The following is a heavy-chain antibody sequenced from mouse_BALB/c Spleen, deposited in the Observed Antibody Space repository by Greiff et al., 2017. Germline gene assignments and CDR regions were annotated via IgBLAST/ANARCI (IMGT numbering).Heavy chain of an antibody. Sequence: QLQQSGAELAKPGASVKMSCKASGYTFTSYWMHWVKQRPGQGLEWIGYINPSTGYTEYNQKFKDKATLTADKSSSTAYMQLSSLTSEDSAVYYCARWNYDYDGYYFDYWGQGTTLTVSS. CDR2: INPSTGYT. V-gene: IGHV1-7*01. CDR3: ARWNYDYDGYYFDY. CDR1: GYTFTSYW. D-gene: IGHD2-4*01. J-gene: IGHJ2*01.